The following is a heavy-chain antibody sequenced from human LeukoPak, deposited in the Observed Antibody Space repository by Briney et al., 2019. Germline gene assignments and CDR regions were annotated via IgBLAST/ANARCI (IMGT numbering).Heavy chain of an antibody. Sequence: ESLKISCKGSGFTFTSYWIAWVRQMPGKGLEWVGIIYPDDSDTRYSPSFQGQVTISADKSITTAYLQWSSLKASDTAMYYCARPSGGGNGNFDFWGQGTLVTVSS. V-gene: IGHV5-51*01. CDR2: IYPDDSDT. CDR1: GFTFTSYW. CDR3: ARPSGGGNGNFDF. D-gene: IGHD4-23*01. J-gene: IGHJ4*02.